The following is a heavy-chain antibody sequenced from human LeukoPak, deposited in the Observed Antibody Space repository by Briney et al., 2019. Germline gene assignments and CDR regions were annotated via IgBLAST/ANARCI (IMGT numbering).Heavy chain of an antibody. CDR2: IYYSGST. V-gene: IGHV4-59*08. CDR1: AGSISSNY. CDR3: VRQMVRGSYYMDV. D-gene: IGHD3-10*01. J-gene: IGHJ6*03. Sequence: SATLSLTCTVSAGSISSNYWGWIRQPPGKGLQWSGYIYYSGSTNYNPSLKSRVTISVDTSKNQFSLKLSSVAAADTAVYYCVRQMVRGSYYMDVWGKGTTVTVSS.